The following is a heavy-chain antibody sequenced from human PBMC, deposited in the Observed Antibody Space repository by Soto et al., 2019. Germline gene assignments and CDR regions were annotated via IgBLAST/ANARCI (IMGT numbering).Heavy chain of an antibody. V-gene: IGHV3-21*01. Sequence: EVQLVESGGGLVKPGGSLRLSCAASGFTFSSYSMNWVRQAPGKGLEWVSSISSSSSYIYYADSVKGRFTISRDNAKNSLYLQMNSLRDEDTAVYYCAREASLNYDFWSGYPFDYWGQGTLVTVSS. J-gene: IGHJ4*02. CDR2: ISSSSSYI. CDR3: AREASLNYDFWSGYPFDY. CDR1: GFTFSSYS. D-gene: IGHD3-3*01.